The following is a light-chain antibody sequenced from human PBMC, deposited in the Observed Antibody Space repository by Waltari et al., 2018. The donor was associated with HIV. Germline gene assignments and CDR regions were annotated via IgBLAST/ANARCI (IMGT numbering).Light chain of an antibody. CDR3: QQYGSTPYT. J-gene: IGKJ2*01. CDR1: QTFSSRY. Sequence: EIVLTQSPDTLPLSPGESATLSCRASQTFSSRYLAWYQQKPGQVPRPLIYGSSSRAPGIPDMFIGGASGTDFTLTIIRLEPEDFAVYYCQQYGSTPYTFGQGTKLEIK. V-gene: IGKV3-20*01. CDR2: GSS.